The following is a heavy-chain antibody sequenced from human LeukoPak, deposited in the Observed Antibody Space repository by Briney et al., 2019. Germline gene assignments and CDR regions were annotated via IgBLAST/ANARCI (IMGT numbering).Heavy chain of an antibody. V-gene: IGHV3-30-3*01. CDR3: AREVLLWFGEFDY. CDR2: ISYDGSNK. Sequence: GRSLRLSCAASGFTFSSYAMHWVRQAPGKGLEWVAVISYDGSNKYYADSVKGRFTISRDNSKSTLYLQMNSLRAEDTAVYYCAREVLLWFGEFDYWGQGTLVTVSS. D-gene: IGHD3-10*01. J-gene: IGHJ4*02. CDR1: GFTFSSYA.